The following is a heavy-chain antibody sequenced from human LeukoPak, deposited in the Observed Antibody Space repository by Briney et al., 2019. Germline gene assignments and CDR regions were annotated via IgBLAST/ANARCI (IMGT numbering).Heavy chain of an antibody. J-gene: IGHJ3*02. CDR3: ARDPRGAVGATNARDAFDI. V-gene: IGHV4-38-2*02. CDR1: GYSISSGYY. CDR2: IYFSGTT. D-gene: IGHD1-26*01. Sequence: SETLSLTCTVSGYSISSGYYWGWIRQPPGKGLEWIGTIYFSGTTYYNPSLKSRVTISVDTSKNQFSLKLSSVTAADTAVYYCARDPRGAVGATNARDAFDIWGQGTMVTVSS.